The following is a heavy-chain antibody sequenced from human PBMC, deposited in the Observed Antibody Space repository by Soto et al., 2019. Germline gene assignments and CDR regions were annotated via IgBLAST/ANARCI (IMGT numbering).Heavy chain of an antibody. V-gene: IGHV1-69*13. CDR3: ARGTYYYDSSGYYDY. Sequence: SVKVSCKASGGTFSSYAISWVRQAPGQGLEWMGGIIPIFGTANYAQKFQGRVTITADESTSTAYMELSSLRSEDTAVYYCARGTYYYDSSGYYDYWGQGTLVTVSS. CDR2: IIPIFGTA. D-gene: IGHD3-22*01. J-gene: IGHJ4*02. CDR1: GGTFSSYA.